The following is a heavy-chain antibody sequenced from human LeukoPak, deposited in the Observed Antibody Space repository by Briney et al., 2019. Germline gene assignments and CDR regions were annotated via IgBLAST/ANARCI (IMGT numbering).Heavy chain of an antibody. J-gene: IGHJ4*02. V-gene: IGHV3-48*03. CDR2: IKTTGTTI. Sequence: RAGGSLRLSCAASGFTFSDHDMNWVRQAPGKGLEWVSYIKTTGTTIYYADSVKGRFTISRENAENSLYLQMNSLRAEDTAVYYCARGGLKEDTAMWGQGTLVTVSS. CDR1: GFTFSDHD. D-gene: IGHD5-18*01. CDR3: ARGGLKEDTAM.